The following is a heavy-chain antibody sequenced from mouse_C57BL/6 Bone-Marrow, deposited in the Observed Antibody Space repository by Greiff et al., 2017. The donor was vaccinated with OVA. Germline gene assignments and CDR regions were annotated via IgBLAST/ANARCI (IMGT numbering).Heavy chain of an antibody. Sequence: VQLQQPGAELVMPGASVKLSCKASGYTFTSYWMHWVKQRPGQGLEWIGEIDPSDSYTNYNQKFKGKSTLTVDKSSSTAYMQLSSLTSEDSAVYYCAGERLRGASYAMDYWGQGTSVTVSS. CDR3: AGERLRGASYAMDY. V-gene: IGHV1-69*01. J-gene: IGHJ4*01. D-gene: IGHD2-4*01. CDR2: IDPSDSYT. CDR1: GYTFTSYW.